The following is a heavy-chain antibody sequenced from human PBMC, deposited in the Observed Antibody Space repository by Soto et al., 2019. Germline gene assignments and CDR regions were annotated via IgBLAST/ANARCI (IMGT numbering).Heavy chain of an antibody. D-gene: IGHD3-10*01. CDR1: GFTFSSYD. V-gene: IGHV3-30-3*01. CDR3: ARDGPLGSGSYFAY. J-gene: IGHJ4*02. CDR2: ISYDGSNK. Sequence: QVQLVESGGGVVQSGRSLRLSCAASGFTFSSYDMHWVRQAPGKGLEWVAVISYDGSNKYYADSVKGRFIISRDNSKNTLYLDMNSRRAEDTAVYYCARDGPLGSGSYFAYWGQGTLVTVSS.